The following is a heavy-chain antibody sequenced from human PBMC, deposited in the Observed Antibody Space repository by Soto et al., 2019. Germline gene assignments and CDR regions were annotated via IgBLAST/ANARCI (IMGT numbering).Heavy chain of an antibody. J-gene: IGHJ6*02. D-gene: IGHD3-22*01. Sequence: SVKVSCKASGGTFSSYAISWVRQAPGQGLEWMGGIIPIFGTANYAQKFQGRVTITADESTSTAYMELSSLRSEDTAVYCCARPADSSGYYGVGYYYGMDVWGQGNTVTVSS. CDR3: ARPADSSGYYGVGYYYGMDV. CDR1: GGTFSSYA. CDR2: IIPIFGTA. V-gene: IGHV1-69*13.